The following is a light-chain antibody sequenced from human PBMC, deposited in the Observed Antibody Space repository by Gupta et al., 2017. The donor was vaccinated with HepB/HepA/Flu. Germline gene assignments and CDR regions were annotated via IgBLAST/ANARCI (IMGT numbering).Light chain of an antibody. CDR2: DTS. Sequence: TXXXSPGERATLACRASQSVDISLAWYQQKPGQAPRLLIYDTSSRATSVPARFSGSGSGTEFTLTISSLQAEDFAVYYCQQYDSWPVTFGQGTKLEIK. CDR1: QSVDIS. J-gene: IGKJ2*01. V-gene: IGKV3-15*01. CDR3: QQYDSWPVT.